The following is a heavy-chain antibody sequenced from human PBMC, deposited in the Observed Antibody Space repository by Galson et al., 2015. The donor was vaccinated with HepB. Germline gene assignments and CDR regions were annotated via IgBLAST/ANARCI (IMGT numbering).Heavy chain of an antibody. CDR1: GFTFSRSW. J-gene: IGHJ3*02. V-gene: IGHV3-7*03. D-gene: IGHD6-13*01. CDR3: AKDMGQQLIQGAFDI. Sequence: SLRLSCAVSGFTFSRSWMSWVRQAPGKGLEWVATIKEDGSDKHYGNSVKGRFTISRDNAKNSLYLQMNSLRAEDTALYYCAKDMGQQLIQGAFDIWGQGTMVTVSS. CDR2: IKEDGSDK.